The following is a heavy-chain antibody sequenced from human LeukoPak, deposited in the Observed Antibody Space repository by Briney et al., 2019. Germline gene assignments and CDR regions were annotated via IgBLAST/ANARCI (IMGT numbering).Heavy chain of an antibody. V-gene: IGHV3-53*01. J-gene: IGHJ3*02. D-gene: IGHD1-26*01. CDR2: IYSAGAT. Sequence: GGSLRLSCAASGFTFDDYAMHWVRQAPGKGLEWVSSIYSAGATHYAESVKGRFTISRDNSKNTLYLQMNSLRAEDMAVYYCARIEWERLGRAFDIWGQGTMVTVSS. CDR1: GFTFDDYA. CDR3: ARIEWERLGRAFDI.